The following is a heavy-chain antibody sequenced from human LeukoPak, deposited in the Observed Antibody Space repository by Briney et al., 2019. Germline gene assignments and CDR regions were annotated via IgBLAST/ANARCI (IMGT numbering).Heavy chain of an antibody. CDR1: GFTFSSYW. CDR3: ARAGRDYGDYVAY. J-gene: IGHJ4*02. CDR2: IKQDGSEK. V-gene: IGHV3-7*01. D-gene: IGHD4-17*01. Sequence: QPGGSLRLSCAASGFTFSSYWMSWVRQAPGKGLEWVANIKQDGSEKYYVDSVKGRFTISRDNAKNSLYLQMNSLRAEDTAVYYCARAGRDYGDYVAYWGQGTLVIVSS.